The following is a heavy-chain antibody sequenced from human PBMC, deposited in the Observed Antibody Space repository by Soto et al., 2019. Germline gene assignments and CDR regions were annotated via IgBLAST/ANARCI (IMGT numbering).Heavy chain of an antibody. CDR1: GGTFSSYS. D-gene: IGHD6-13*01. CDR3: ARVLAPGPRSTWYGPNWFDP. Sequence: ASVKVSCKASGGTFSSYSIIWVRRAPGQGLEWMGGIIPIFGTANYAQKFQGRVTITADESTSTAYMELRSLRSEDTAMYYCARVLAPGPRSTWYGPNWFDPWGQGTLVTISS. V-gene: IGHV1-69*13. CDR2: IIPIFGTA. J-gene: IGHJ5*02.